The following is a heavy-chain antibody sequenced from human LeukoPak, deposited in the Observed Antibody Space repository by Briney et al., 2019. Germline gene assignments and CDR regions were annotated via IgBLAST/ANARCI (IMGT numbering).Heavy chain of an antibody. CDR3: ARGMGTNCSGGSCYRLNAFDI. V-gene: IGHV4-38-2*02. Sequence: SETLSLTCTVSGYSISSGYYWGWIRQAPGKGLEWIGGIYHSGSTNYNPSLKSRVTISVDKSKNQFSLKLSSVTAADTAVYYCARGMGTNCSGGSCYRLNAFDIWGQGTMVTVSS. D-gene: IGHD2-15*01. CDR1: GYSISSGYY. J-gene: IGHJ3*02. CDR2: IYHSGST.